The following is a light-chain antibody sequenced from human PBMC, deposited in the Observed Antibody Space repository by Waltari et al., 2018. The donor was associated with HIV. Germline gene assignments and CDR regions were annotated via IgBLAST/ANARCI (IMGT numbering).Light chain of an antibody. Sequence: YEVTQARSVSVTLGQTAKITCGGNYIGTKSVHWYQQRPGQAPTLVIFADSGRPSGVPDRFSGSSSGKLATLSINRVQSGDEAEYYCQVWDSGAVIFGGGTKLTV. J-gene: IGLJ2*01. CDR3: QVWDSGAVI. V-gene: IGLV3-9*01. CDR2: ADS. CDR1: YIGTKS.